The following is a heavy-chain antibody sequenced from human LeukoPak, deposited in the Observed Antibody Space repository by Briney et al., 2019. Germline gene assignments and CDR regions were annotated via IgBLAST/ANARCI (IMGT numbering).Heavy chain of an antibody. CDR1: GYPVNSFY. V-gene: IGHV1-46*02. CDR3: ARERPSSYYFDY. J-gene: IGHJ4*02. CDR2: IYPSRGSA. Sequence: ASVKVSCKASGYPVNSFYTHWVRQAPGQGLEWVGIIYPSRGSASFTQKFQGRVTMTRDTSTSTFYMELSSLRSEDTAVYFCARERPSSYYFDYWGQGTLVTVSS.